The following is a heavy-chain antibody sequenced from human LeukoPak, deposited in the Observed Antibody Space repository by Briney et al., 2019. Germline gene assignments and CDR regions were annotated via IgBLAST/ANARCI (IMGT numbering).Heavy chain of an antibody. D-gene: IGHD6-19*01. CDR1: GFTFSSYG. Sequence: PGGSLRLSCAASGFTFSSYGMHWVRQAPGKGLEWVAVIWYDGSNKYYADSVKGRFTISRDNSKNTLYLQMNSLRAEDTAVYYCAKDIWYCSGWFDYWGQGTLVTVSS. J-gene: IGHJ4*02. V-gene: IGHV3-33*06. CDR2: IWYDGSNK. CDR3: AKDIWYCSGWFDY.